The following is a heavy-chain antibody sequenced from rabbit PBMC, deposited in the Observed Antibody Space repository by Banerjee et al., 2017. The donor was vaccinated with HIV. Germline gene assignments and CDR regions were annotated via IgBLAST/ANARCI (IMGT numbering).Heavy chain of an antibody. J-gene: IGHJ4*01. D-gene: IGHD4-2*01. Sequence: QEQLVESGGGLVQPEGSLTLTCTASGFSLISHDMCWVRQAPGKGLEWIACIYVGGDHAYYASWAEGRFTGSKTSSTTVTLQMTSLTVADTATYFCARSAGSSDYYFKLWGPGTLVTVS. CDR1: GFSLISHD. V-gene: IGHV1S45*01. CDR3: ARSAGSSDYYFKL. CDR2: IYVGGDHA.